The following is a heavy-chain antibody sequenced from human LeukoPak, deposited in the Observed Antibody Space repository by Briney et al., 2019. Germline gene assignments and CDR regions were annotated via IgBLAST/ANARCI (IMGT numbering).Heavy chain of an antibody. Sequence: SETLSLTCTVSGGSISSSSDYWGWIRQPPGKGLEWIGSIYYSGATYYNPSLKSRVTISVDTSKNQFSLKLSSVTAADTAVYHCARHSSVTTFVFDYWGQGTPVTVSS. D-gene: IGHD4-17*01. V-gene: IGHV4-39*01. J-gene: IGHJ4*02. CDR2: IYYSGAT. CDR1: GGSISSSSDY. CDR3: ARHSSVTTFVFDY.